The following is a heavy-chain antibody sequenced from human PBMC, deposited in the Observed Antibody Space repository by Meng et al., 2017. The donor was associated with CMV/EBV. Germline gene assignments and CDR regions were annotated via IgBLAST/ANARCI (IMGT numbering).Heavy chain of an antibody. CDR1: GGTFISYV. CDR2: IIPIFGTA. J-gene: IGHJ3*02. V-gene: IGHV1-69*05. Sequence: SVKVSCKASGGTFISYVISWVRQAPGQGLEWMGGIIPIFGTANYAQKFQGRVTITTDESTSTAYMELSSLRSEDTAVYYCARGEITIFGVDNDAFDIWGQGTMVTVSS. D-gene: IGHD3-3*01. CDR3: ARGEITIFGVDNDAFDI.